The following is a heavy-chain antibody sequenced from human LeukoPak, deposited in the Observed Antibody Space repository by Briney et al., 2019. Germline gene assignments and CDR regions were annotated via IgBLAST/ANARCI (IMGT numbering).Heavy chain of an antibody. J-gene: IGHJ4*02. CDR1: GFTFSNYA. V-gene: IGHV3-30*04. CDR2: ISSDGSSK. D-gene: IGHD3-10*01. Sequence: GRSLRLSWAASGFTFSNYAMHWVRQAPGKGLEWVAVISSDGSSKYYTDSVKDRFTISRDNSKNTLYLQMNSLRPEDTAVYYCARAWDYYGSGSYPDYWGQGTLVTVSS. CDR3: ARAWDYYGSGSYPDY.